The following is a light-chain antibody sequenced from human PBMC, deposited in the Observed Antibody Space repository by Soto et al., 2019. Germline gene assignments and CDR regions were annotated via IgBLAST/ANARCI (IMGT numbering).Light chain of an antibody. Sequence: DIQITQSPSTLSASVGDRVTITFRASQSIRSWLAWYQQKPGKAPRLLIYKASSLESGVPSRFSGSGSGTEFTLTISSLQSEDSAVYYCQQHNQWPITVGQGTRLEI. V-gene: IGKV1-5*03. CDR3: QQHNQWPIT. J-gene: IGKJ5*01. CDR2: KAS. CDR1: QSIRSW.